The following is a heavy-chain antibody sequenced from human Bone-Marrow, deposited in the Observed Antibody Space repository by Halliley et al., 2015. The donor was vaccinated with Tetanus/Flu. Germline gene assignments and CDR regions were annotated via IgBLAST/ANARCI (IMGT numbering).Heavy chain of an antibody. V-gene: IGHV3-23*01. J-gene: IGHJ4*02. CDR2: ITSSGLTT. CDR1: GFTFSSHA. D-gene: IGHD1-26*01. CDR3: ARDRGGPLDF. Sequence: SLRLSCATSGFTFSSHAMSWVRQAPGKGLEWVSGITSSGLTTDYADSVKGRFTISRDNSRNTLSLQMNSLGAEDTAVYYCARDRGGPLDFWGQGTLVTVSS.